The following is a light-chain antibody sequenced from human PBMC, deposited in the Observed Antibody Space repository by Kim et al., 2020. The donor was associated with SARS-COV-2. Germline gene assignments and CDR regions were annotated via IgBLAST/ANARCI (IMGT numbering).Light chain of an antibody. Sequence: SVALGQTVRITCQGDSLRSYYVSWYQLQPGQAPVLVISGKNNRPSGIPDRFSGSRSGNTASLTITGAQAEDEAVYYCNSRDSSGVVFGGGTKVTVL. CDR3: NSRDSSGVV. V-gene: IGLV3-19*01. CDR1: SLRSYY. J-gene: IGLJ2*01. CDR2: GKN.